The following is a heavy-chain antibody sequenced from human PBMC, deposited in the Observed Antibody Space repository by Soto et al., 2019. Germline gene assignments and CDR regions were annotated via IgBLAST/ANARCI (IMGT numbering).Heavy chain of an antibody. CDR3: ARGGYCSSSSCYLANWFDP. Sequence: GESLKISCKGSGYSFTSYWIGWVRQMPGKGLEWMGIIYPGDSDTRYSPSFQGQVTISADKSVSTAYLQWSSLKASDTAMYYCARGGYCSSSSCYLANWFDPWGQGTPVTSPQ. D-gene: IGHD2-2*01. J-gene: IGHJ5*02. CDR1: GYSFTSYW. V-gene: IGHV5-51*01. CDR2: IYPGDSDT.